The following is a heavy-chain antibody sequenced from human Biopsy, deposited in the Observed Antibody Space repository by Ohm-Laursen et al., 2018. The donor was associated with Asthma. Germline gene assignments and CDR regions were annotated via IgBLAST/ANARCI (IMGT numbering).Heavy chain of an antibody. CDR1: GGIFSNFA. CDR3: ARPSPNRDILYYYYHMDV. V-gene: IGHV1-69*01. D-gene: IGHD3-3*02. Sequence: PSVPVSCQAPGGIFSNFAISWGRQAPGHGLEWLGGIMTVFGTTNYTQKFQGRVTITADESTSTAYMELSGLRFDDTAIYYLARPSPNRDILYYYYHMDVWGQGTTVIVSS. CDR2: IMTVFGTT. J-gene: IGHJ6*02.